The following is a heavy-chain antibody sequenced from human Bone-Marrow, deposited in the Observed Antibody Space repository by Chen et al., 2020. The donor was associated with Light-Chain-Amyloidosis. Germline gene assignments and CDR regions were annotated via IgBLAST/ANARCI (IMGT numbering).Heavy chain of an antibody. CDR3: AKSPRYSTGRFDY. Sequence: EVQLVESGGGVVQPGGSLTLSCAASGFTFDDYAMHWVRQAPGKGLEWVSLIVGDGRSTYYADSVKGRFTISRDNNKNSLSLQIHSLQSEDTALYYCAKSPRYSTGRFDYWGQGTLVTVSS. CDR1: GFTFDDYA. J-gene: IGHJ4*02. V-gene: IGHV3-43*02. D-gene: IGHD2-8*02. CDR2: IVGDGRST.